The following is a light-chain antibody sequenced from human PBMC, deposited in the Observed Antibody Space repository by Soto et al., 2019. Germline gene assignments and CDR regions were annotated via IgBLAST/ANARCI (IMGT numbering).Light chain of an antibody. CDR2: DVS. V-gene: IGKV1-33*01. CDR3: QQYDHLPIT. J-gene: IGKJ5*01. CDR1: QDINKN. Sequence: DIQMTQSPSSLSASVGDRVTITCQASQDINKNLIWYQQKPGKAPKLLIYDVSNLGSGVPSRFSGSGSGTDFSFTVSSLQPEDFATYYCQQYDHLPITFGQGTRLEIK.